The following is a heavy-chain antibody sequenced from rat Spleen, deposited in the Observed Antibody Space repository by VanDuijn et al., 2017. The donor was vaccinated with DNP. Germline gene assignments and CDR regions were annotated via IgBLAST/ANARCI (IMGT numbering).Heavy chain of an antibody. CDR1: GFSLISYH. Sequence: QVQLKESGPGLVQPSQTLSLTCTVSGFSLISYHVHWVRQSPGKGLEWIAAISNSGITYYNSALKSRLSISRDTSKSQVFLKMNSLQTEDTAMYFCARWEGINGYWGQGTLVTVSS. V-gene: IGHV2S12*01. D-gene: IGHD1-11*01. CDR2: ISNSGIT. J-gene: IGHJ3*01. CDR3: ARWEGINGY.